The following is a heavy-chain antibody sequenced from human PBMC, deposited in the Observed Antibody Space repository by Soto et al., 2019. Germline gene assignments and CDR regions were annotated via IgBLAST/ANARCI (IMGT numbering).Heavy chain of an antibody. D-gene: IGHD5-18*01. J-gene: IGHJ6*02. CDR3: ARVVTAMVPYYYYYGMDV. CDR2: IYYSGST. V-gene: IGHV4-59*01. Sequence: SETLSLTCTVSGGSISSYYWSWIRQPPGKGLEWIGYIYYSGSTNYNPSLKSRVTISVDTSKNQFSLKLSSVTAADTAVYYCARVVTAMVPYYYYYGMDVWGQGTTVTSP. CDR1: GGSISSYY.